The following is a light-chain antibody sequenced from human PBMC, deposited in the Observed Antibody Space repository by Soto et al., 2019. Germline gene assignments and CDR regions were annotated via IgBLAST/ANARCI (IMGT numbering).Light chain of an antibody. CDR2: AAS. J-gene: IGKJ1*01. CDR3: QQSYSTLGT. CDR1: QSISSY. V-gene: IGKV1-39*01. Sequence: DIQMTQSPSSLSASVGDRVTITCRASQSISSYLNWYQQKPGKAPKLLIYAASSLQSGVPSRFSGSGSGTDFTLTISSLQPEDFATYYCQQSYSTLGTFGQ.